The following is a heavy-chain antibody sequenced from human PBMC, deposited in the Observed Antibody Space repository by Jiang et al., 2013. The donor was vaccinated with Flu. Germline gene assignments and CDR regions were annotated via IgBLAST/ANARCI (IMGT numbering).Heavy chain of an antibody. J-gene: IGHJ4*02. V-gene: IGHV4-61*07. Sequence: KGLEWIGYISYIGNTNYNPSLKSRVTISVDTSKNQFSLKLKSVTAADTAVYYCASQVPGQLGGLDNWGQGTLVTVSS. CDR2: ISYIGNT. D-gene: IGHD6-6*01. CDR3: ASQVPGQLGGLDN.